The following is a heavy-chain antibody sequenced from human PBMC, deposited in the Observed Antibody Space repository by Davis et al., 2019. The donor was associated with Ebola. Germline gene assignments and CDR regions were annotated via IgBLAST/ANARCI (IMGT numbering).Heavy chain of an antibody. CDR3: AREVSYDFWSGYPRDY. Sequence: PGGSLRLSCAASGFTFSSYGMHWVRQAPGKGLVWVSRINSDGSSTSYADSVKGRFTISRDNAKNTLYLQMNSLRAEDTAVYYCAREVSYDFWSGYPRDYWGQGTLVTVSS. CDR2: INSDGSST. J-gene: IGHJ4*02. CDR1: GFTFSSYG. D-gene: IGHD3-3*01. V-gene: IGHV3-74*01.